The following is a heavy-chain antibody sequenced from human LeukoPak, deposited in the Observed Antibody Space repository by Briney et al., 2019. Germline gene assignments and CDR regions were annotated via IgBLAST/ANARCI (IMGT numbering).Heavy chain of an antibody. CDR3: AKDDAQYSSGWYYFDY. J-gene: IGHJ4*02. V-gene: IGHV3-23*01. Sequence: GGSLRLSCAASGFTFANYAMSWVRQAPGKGLEWVSVIGNSGDSTYYADSVKGRFTISRDNPRNTLYLQMKSLRAEDTAVYYCAKDDAQYSSGWYYFDYWGQGTLVTVSS. D-gene: IGHD6-19*01. CDR2: IGNSGDST. CDR1: GFTFANYA.